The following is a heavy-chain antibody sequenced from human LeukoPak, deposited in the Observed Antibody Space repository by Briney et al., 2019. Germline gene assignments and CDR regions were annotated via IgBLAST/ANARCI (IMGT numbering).Heavy chain of an antibody. Sequence: ASETLSLTCAVSGGSFNGYSYTWIRQPPGKGLEWIGEIIHSGGTSYNPSLKSRLTISVDTSRKQFSLKLTSVTAADTALYFCARGPLAFRRVAGIFSRGRGTQVTVSS. J-gene: IGHJ4*02. CDR3: ARGPLAFRRVAGIFS. CDR1: GGSFNGYS. D-gene: IGHD6-19*01. CDR2: IIHSGGT. V-gene: IGHV4-34*01.